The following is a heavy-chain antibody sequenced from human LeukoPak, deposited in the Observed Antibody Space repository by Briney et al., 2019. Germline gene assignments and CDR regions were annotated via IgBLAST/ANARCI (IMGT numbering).Heavy chain of an antibody. CDR2: ISDSGSST. D-gene: IGHD3-10*01. Sequence: GGSLRLSCAASGFTFSSYEMNWVRQAPGKGLEWVSGISDSGSSTVYADSVKGRFTISRDNSKNTLYLQMNILRAEDTAVYYCAKDRGSGSGSYTWGIFDCWGQGTLVTVSS. V-gene: IGHV3-23*01. CDR1: GFTFSSYE. J-gene: IGHJ4*02. CDR3: AKDRGSGSGSYTWGIFDC.